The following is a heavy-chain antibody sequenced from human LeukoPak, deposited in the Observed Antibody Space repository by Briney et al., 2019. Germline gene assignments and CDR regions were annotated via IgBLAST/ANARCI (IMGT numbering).Heavy chain of an antibody. V-gene: IGHV4-34*01. CDR3: ARGRRLATPYYYYYMDV. CDR2: INHSGST. Sequence: SETLSLTCAVYGGSFSGYYWSWIRQPPGKGLEWIGEINHSGSTNYNPSLKSRVTISVDTSKNQFSLKLSSVTAADTAVYYCARGRRLATPYYYYYMDVWGKGTTVTVSS. CDR1: GGSFSGYY. J-gene: IGHJ6*03. D-gene: IGHD2-15*01.